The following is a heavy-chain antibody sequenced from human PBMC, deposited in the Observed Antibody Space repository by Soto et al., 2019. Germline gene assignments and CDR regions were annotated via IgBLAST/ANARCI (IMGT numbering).Heavy chain of an antibody. D-gene: IGHD2-15*01. CDR1: GFTFSSYS. Sequence: GGSLRLSCAASGFTFSSYSMNWVRQAPGKGLEWVSSISSSSSYIYYADSVKGRFTISRDNAKNSLYLQMNSLRAEDTAVYYCARDRLLTYNWFDPWGQGTPVTVSS. J-gene: IGHJ5*02. CDR3: ARDRLLTYNWFDP. CDR2: ISSSSSYI. V-gene: IGHV3-21*01.